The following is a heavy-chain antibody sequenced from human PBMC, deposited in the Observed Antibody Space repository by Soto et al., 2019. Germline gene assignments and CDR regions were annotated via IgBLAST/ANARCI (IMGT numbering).Heavy chain of an antibody. CDR3: ASRDPGTSVDY. Sequence: SETLSLTCAVPGGSFTSNNWWTWVRQPPGQGLERIGEIYRTGSTNYNPSLKSRVTISLDKSENQFSLKVTSLTAADTAVYYCASRDPGTSVDYWGQGTLVTVSS. CDR2: IYRTGST. D-gene: IGHD1-7*01. V-gene: IGHV4-4*02. CDR1: GGSFTSNNW. J-gene: IGHJ4*02.